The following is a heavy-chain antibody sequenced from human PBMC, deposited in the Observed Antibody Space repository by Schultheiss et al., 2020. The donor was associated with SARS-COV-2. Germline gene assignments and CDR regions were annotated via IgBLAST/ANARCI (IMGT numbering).Heavy chain of an antibody. V-gene: IGHV3-48*04. J-gene: IGHJ6*02. D-gene: IGHD3-16*01. CDR3: ARDLDNLGFYYSGMDV. CDR1: GFTFSTYS. Sequence: GGSLRLSCAASGFTFSTYSMNWVRQVPGKGLEWVSYISSSSSTIYDADSVKGRFTISRDNAKNSLYLQMNSLRAEDTAVYYCARDLDNLGFYYSGMDVWGQGTTVTVSS. CDR2: ISSSSSTI.